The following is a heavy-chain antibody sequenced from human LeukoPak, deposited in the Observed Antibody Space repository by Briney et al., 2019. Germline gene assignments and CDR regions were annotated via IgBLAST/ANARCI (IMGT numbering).Heavy chain of an antibody. CDR1: GGSISSGSYY. CDR2: IYSSGST. V-gene: IGHV4-61*02. D-gene: IGHD1-1*01. Sequence: SQTLSLTCTVSGGSISSGSYYWSWIRQPAGKGLEWIGRIYSSGSTNYNPSLKSRVTISVDTSKNQFSLKLSSVTAADTAVYYCARDGSTQFDYWGQGTLVTVSS. CDR3: ARDGSTQFDY. J-gene: IGHJ4*02.